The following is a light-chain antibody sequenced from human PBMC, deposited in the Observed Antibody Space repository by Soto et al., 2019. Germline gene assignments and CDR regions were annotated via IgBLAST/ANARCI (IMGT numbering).Light chain of an antibody. CDR1: QSVSSSY. CDR3: QQFDDSVT. J-gene: IGKJ5*01. Sequence: VMTQSPATLYVSPGERATLSCRASQSVSSSYLAWYQQKPGQAPRLLIFGASDRATGTPDRFSGSGSGTDFTLTISRLEPEDSAVYYCQQFDDSVTFGQGTRLEIK. V-gene: IGKV3-20*01. CDR2: GAS.